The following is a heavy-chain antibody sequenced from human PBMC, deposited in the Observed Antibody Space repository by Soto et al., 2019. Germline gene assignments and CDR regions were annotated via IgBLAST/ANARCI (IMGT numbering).Heavy chain of an antibody. J-gene: IGHJ4*02. CDR2: ISGYNGDM. Sequence: QVQLVQSGAEMKKPGASVKVSCKASGYTFTDYGIGWVRQAPGQGLEWMGWISGYNGDMNYAQKVQGRVTMTADTATSTAYMDLRSLRSEDTAVYYCARNFCSTTSCFLDHWGQGTLVTVSS. CDR3: ARNFCSTTSCFLDH. D-gene: IGHD2-2*01. CDR1: GYTFTDYG. V-gene: IGHV1-18*04.